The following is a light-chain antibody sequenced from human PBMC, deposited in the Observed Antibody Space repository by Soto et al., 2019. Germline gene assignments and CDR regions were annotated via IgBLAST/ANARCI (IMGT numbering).Light chain of an antibody. CDR1: HSVSSN. CDR2: AAS. V-gene: IGKV3-15*01. J-gene: IGKJ4*01. CDR3: QQYDNWPLT. Sequence: IVMTQSPATLSVSPGERASLPCRASHSVSSNLAWYQQKPGQAPRLLIYAASTRATGIPTRFSGSGSGTEFTLTISSLQSEDFAVYYCQQYDNWPLTFGGGTKVDIK.